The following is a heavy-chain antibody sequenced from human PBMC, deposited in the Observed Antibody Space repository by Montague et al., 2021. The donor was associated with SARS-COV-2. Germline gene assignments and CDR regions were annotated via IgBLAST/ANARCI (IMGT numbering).Heavy chain of an antibody. D-gene: IGHD2-15*01. CDR3: ARHVDPCGGSCRNWYFDL. J-gene: IGHJ2*01. CDR1: GGSISNILFY. Sequence: SETLSLTCTVAGGSISNILFYWGWIRQSPGKGLEWIGNIYYGGSTYYNPSPKSRVTISVDTSKNQCSLNLISVTAADTATYYCARHVDPCGGSCRNWYFDLWGRGTLVTVSS. V-gene: IGHV4-39*01. CDR2: IYYGGST.